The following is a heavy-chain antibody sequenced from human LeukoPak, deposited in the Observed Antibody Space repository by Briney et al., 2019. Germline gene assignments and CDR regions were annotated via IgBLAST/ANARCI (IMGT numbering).Heavy chain of an antibody. V-gene: IGHV1-18*01. CDR2: ISAYNGNT. D-gene: IGHD3-22*01. Sequence: GAAVKVSCKASGYTFSSYGMSLVRQAPGQGLEWMGLISAYNGNTQYTQKLQGRVTMTTDTSTSTAYMDLRSLKSDHTAVYYCASLKNYYDSSGYLVTDAFDIWGQGTMVTVSS. CDR3: ASLKNYYDSSGYLVTDAFDI. J-gene: IGHJ3*02. CDR1: GYTFSSYG.